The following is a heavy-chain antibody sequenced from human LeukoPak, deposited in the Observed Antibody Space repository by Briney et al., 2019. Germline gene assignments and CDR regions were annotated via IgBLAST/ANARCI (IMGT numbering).Heavy chain of an antibody. D-gene: IGHD3-9*01. V-gene: IGHV4-59*01. CDR2: IYYSGST. CDR3: ARDGDILTGYPLSAEYFQH. CDR1: GGSISSYY. Sequence: SETLSLTCTVSGGSISSYYWSWIRQPPGKGLEWIGYIYYSGSTNYNPSLKSRVTISVDTSKNQFSLKLSSVTAADTAVYYCARDGDILTGYPLSAEYFQHWGQGTLVTVSS. J-gene: IGHJ1*01.